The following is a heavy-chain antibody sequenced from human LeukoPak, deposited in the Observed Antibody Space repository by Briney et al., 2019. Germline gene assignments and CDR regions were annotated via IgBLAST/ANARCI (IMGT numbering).Heavy chain of an antibody. Sequence: WETLSLTCTVSGGSLSSYYGSWIRQPAGKGLQWIGRIYSSGSTNYNPSLKSRVTMSVATSKNQLSLRLSSVTAADTAVYYCARDLGFWSGPDYWGQGTLVTVSS. V-gene: IGHV4-4*07. CDR1: GGSLSSYY. CDR3: ARDLGFWSGPDY. CDR2: IYSSGST. D-gene: IGHD3-3*01. J-gene: IGHJ4*02.